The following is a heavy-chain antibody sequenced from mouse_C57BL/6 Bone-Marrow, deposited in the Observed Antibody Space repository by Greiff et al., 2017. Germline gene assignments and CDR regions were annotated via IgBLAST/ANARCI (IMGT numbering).Heavy chain of an antibody. CDR3: VSYGYDPYAMDY. CDR1: GFTFNTYA. CDR2: IRSNSSNYAT. V-gene: IGHV10-3*01. D-gene: IGHD2-2*01. Sequence: EVKVEESGGGLVQPKGSLTLSCAASGFTFNTYALHWVRRAPGKGLEWVARIRSNSSNYATYSADSVKDRFTISRDDSQSMLYLQMNNLKTEDTAMDYCVSYGYDPYAMDYWGQGTSVTVSS. J-gene: IGHJ4*01.